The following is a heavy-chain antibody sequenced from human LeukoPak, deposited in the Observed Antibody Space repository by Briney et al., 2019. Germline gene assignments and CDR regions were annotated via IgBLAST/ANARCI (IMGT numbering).Heavy chain of an antibody. CDR2: IYYSGST. Sequence: PSETLSLTCTVSGGSISSSSYYWGWIRQPPGKGLEWIGSIYYSGSTYYNPSLKSRVTISVDTSKNQFSLKLSSVTAADTAVYYCARGREQPYYFDYWGQGTLVTVSS. CDR1: GGSISSSSYY. CDR3: ARGREQPYYFDY. D-gene: IGHD1-14*01. J-gene: IGHJ4*02. V-gene: IGHV4-39*01.